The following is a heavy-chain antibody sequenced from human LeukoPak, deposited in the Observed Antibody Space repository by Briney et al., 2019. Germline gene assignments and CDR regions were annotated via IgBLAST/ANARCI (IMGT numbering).Heavy chain of an antibody. CDR1: GFTLSNAW. Sequence: GGSLRLSCAASGFTLSNAWMSWVRQAPGKGLEWVGRIKSKTDGGTTDYAAPVKGRFTISRDDSKNTLYLQMNSLKTEDTAVYYCTTESEQLLFYYYYYYMDVWGKGTTVTVSS. CDR3: TTESEQLLFYYYYYYMDV. CDR2: IKSKTDGGTT. J-gene: IGHJ6*03. D-gene: IGHD2-2*01. V-gene: IGHV3-15*01.